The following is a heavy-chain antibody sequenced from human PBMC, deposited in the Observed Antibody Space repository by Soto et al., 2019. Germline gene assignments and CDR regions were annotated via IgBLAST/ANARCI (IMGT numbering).Heavy chain of an antibody. CDR2: ISAYNGNT. Sequence: GASVKVSCKASGYTFTSYGISWVRQAPGQGLEWMGWISAYNGNTNYAQKLQGRVTMTTDTSTSTAYMELRSLRSDDTAVYYCARDLRAARITIFGVVKGFDYWGQGTLVTVSS. J-gene: IGHJ4*02. CDR3: ARDLRAARITIFGVVKGFDY. CDR1: GYTFTSYG. D-gene: IGHD3-3*01. V-gene: IGHV1-18*01.